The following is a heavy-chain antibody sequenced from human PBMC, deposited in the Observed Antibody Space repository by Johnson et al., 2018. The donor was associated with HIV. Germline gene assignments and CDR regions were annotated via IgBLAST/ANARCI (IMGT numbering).Heavy chain of an antibody. V-gene: IGHV3-11*01. J-gene: IGHJ3*02. CDR1: GFTFNDYY. CDR2: ISSSGSAI. CDR3: ARSRNYACDI. D-gene: IGHD1-1*01. Sequence: QVHLVESGGGLVKPGGSLRLSCTASGFTFNDYYMTWVRQAPGEGLEWVSYISSSGSAIYYADSVKGRFTMSRDNAKNSMFRQMNSLRAGDTAVYYCARSRNYACDIWGQGTMVTVSS.